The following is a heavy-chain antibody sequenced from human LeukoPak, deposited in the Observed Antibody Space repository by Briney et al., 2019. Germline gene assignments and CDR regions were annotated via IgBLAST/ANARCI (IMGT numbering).Heavy chain of an antibody. V-gene: IGHV4-38-2*02. Sequence: SETLSLTCTVSGYSISSGYYWGWIRQPPGKGLEWIGSIYHSGSTYYNPSLKSRVTISVDTSKNQFSLKLSSVTAADTAVYYCAREPRITMIVVVTPGYYFDYWGQGTLVTVSS. D-gene: IGHD3-22*01. CDR2: IYHSGST. CDR3: AREPRITMIVVVTPGYYFDY. J-gene: IGHJ4*02. CDR1: GYSISSGYY.